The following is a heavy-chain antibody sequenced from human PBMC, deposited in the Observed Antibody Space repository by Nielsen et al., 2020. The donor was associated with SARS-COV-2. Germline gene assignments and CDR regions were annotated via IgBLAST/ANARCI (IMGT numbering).Heavy chain of an antibody. Sequence: GESLKISCAASGFTFSSYAMHWVRQAPGMGLEWVAVISYDGSNKYYADSVKGRFTISRDNSKNTLYLQMNSLRAEDTAVYYCARDGGSSGYSLYYFDYWGQGTLVTVSS. J-gene: IGHJ4*02. V-gene: IGHV3-30-3*01. D-gene: IGHD3-22*01. CDR2: ISYDGSNK. CDR3: ARDGGSSGYSLYYFDY. CDR1: GFTFSSYA.